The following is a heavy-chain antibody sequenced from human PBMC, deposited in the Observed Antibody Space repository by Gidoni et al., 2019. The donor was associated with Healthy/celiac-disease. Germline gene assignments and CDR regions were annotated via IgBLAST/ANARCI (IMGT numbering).Heavy chain of an antibody. CDR3: ARVRSHYYDSSGYYPTNYFDY. V-gene: IGHV4-59*01. CDR1: GGSISSDS. Sequence: QVQLQESGPGLEKPSETLSLTCTASGGSISSDSWSGIRQPPGKGLEWIAYIYYSGSTHYNPSLKSRVTISVDTSKNQFSLKLSSVTAADTAVYYCARVRSHYYDSSGYYPTNYFDYWGQGTLVTVSS. D-gene: IGHD3-22*01. J-gene: IGHJ4*02. CDR2: IYYSGST.